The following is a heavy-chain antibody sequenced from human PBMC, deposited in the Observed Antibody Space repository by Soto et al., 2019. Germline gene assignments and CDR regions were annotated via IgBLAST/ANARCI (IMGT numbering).Heavy chain of an antibody. Sequence: ASVKVSCKASGYTFTSYAMHWVRQATGQGLEWMGWINTNPGNPTYAQGFTGRFVFSLDTSVSTAYLQISSLKAGDAAVYYYSRGRDGGVVPTTSYCFDNWGQGTMVTVSS. D-gene: IGHD2-15*01. V-gene: IGHV7-4-1*02. CDR2: INTNPGNP. J-gene: IGHJ3*02. CDR1: GYTFTSYA. CDR3: SRGRDGGVVPTTSYCFDN.